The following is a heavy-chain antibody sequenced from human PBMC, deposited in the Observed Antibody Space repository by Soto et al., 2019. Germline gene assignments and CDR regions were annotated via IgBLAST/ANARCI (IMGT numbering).Heavy chain of an antibody. CDR3: ARDKITGLFDY. Sequence: SETLSLTCTVSGGSISSYYWSWIRQPPGKGLEWIGYVFHSGTTNYNPSLKSRVTISVDTSKNQFSLKLTSVTAADTAVYYCARDKITGLFDYWGQGTLVTVSS. CDR2: VFHSGTT. CDR1: GGSISSYY. J-gene: IGHJ4*02. D-gene: IGHD2-8*02. V-gene: IGHV4-59*12.